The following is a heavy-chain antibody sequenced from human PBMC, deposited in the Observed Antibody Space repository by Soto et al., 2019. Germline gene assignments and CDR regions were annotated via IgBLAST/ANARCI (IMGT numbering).Heavy chain of an antibody. CDR1: GGSISSGGYY. Sequence: SETLSLTCTVSGGSISSGGYYWSWIRQHPGKGLEWIGYIYYSGSTYYNPSLKSRVTISVDPSKNQFSLKLSSVTAADTAVYYCARDQGVQLNSSGYYYYYYYMDVWGKGTTVTVSS. V-gene: IGHV4-31*03. CDR3: ARDQGVQLNSSGYYYYYYYMDV. J-gene: IGHJ6*03. CDR2: IYYSGST. D-gene: IGHD5-18*01.